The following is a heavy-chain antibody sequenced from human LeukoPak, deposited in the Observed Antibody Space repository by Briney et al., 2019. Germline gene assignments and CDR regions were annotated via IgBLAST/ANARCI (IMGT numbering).Heavy chain of an antibody. CDR3: AKGGGYGSGTYSED. Sequence: GGSLRLSCAASGFIFSTYGMTWFRQAPGRGLEWVSGISGSGLNTYYADSGKGRFTSSRDNSKNMLYLQMNSLRAEDTAVYYCAKGGGYGSGTYSEDWGQGILVTVSS. CDR2: ISGSGLNT. CDR1: GFIFSTYG. V-gene: IGHV3-23*01. D-gene: IGHD3-10*01. J-gene: IGHJ4*02.